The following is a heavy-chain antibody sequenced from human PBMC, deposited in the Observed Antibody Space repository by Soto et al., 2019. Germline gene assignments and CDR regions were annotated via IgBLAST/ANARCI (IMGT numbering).Heavy chain of an antibody. CDR1: GGSVSSGSYY. Sequence: ETLSLTCTVSGGSVSSGSYYWSWIRQPPGKGLEWIGYIYYSGSTNYNPSLKSRVTISVDTSKNQFSLKLSSVTAADTAVYYCARVGDCSGGSCYSFYYYGMDVWGQGTTVTVSS. CDR3: ARVGDCSGGSCYSFYYYGMDV. CDR2: IYYSGST. D-gene: IGHD2-15*01. V-gene: IGHV4-61*01. J-gene: IGHJ6*02.